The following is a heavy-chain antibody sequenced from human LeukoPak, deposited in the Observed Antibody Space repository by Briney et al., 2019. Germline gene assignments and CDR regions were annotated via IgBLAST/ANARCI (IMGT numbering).Heavy chain of an antibody. CDR1: GYTFTSYD. V-gene: IGHV1-8*01. D-gene: IGHD3-9*01. CDR3: ARALVLRYFDWLSPTRYYFDY. J-gene: IGHJ4*02. CDR2: MNPNSGNT. Sequence: ASVTVSCKASGYTFTSYDINWVRQAPGQGLEWMGWMNPNSGNTGYAQKFQGRVTMTRNTSISTAYMELSSLRSEDTAVYYCARALVLRYFDWLSPTRYYFDYWGQGTLVTVSS.